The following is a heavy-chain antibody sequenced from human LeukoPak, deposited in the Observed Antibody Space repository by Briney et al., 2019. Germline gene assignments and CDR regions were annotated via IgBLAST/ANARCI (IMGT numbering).Heavy chain of an antibody. Sequence: PGGSLRLSCAASGFTVSSNYMSWVRQAPGKGLEWVSVIYSGGNTYYADSVKGRFTISRDSSKNTLYLQMNSLRAEDTAVYYCAKVATMIVVVINDFDYWGQGTLVTVSS. CDR1: GFTVSSNY. CDR2: IYSGGNT. CDR3: AKVATMIVVVINDFDY. D-gene: IGHD3-22*01. V-gene: IGHV3-53*01. J-gene: IGHJ4*02.